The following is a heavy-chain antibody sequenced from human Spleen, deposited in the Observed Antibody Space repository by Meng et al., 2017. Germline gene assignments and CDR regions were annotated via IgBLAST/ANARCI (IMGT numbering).Heavy chain of an antibody. J-gene: IGHJ2*01. CDR3: ARVNYYDSSGQNWYFDL. V-gene: IGHV4-34*01. Sequence: QQGDGLLNLSGVSPLTCVFLGVSLSEYYWSWIRQPPGKGLEWIGEIYHSGSTNYNPSLKSRVTISVDKSKNQFSLKLSSVTAADTAVYYCARVNYYDSSGQNWYFDLWGRGTLVTVSS. CDR1: GVSLSEYY. CDR2: IYHSGST. D-gene: IGHD3-22*01.